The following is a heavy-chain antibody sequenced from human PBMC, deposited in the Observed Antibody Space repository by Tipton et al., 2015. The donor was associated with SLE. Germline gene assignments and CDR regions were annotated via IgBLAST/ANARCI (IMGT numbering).Heavy chain of an antibody. CDR2: IYSGGST. V-gene: IGHV3-66*02. Sequence: QLVQSGGGLVQPGGSLRLSCAASGLTVSSNYMSWVRQAPGKGLEWVSVIYSGGSTYYADSVKGRFTISRDNSKNTLYLQMNSLRTEDTAVYYCARDLAYSSSWYDAFDIWGQGTMVTVSS. J-gene: IGHJ3*02. D-gene: IGHD6-13*01. CDR3: ARDLAYSSSWYDAFDI. CDR1: GLTVSSNY.